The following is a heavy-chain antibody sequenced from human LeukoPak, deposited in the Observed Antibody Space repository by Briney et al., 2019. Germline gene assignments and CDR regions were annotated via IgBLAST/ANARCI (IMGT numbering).Heavy chain of an antibody. J-gene: IGHJ5*02. V-gene: IGHV6-1*01. Sequence: SQTLSLTCAISGDSVSSNSAAWNWIRQSPSRGLEWLGRTYYMSKWNIQYAVSVESRIIINPDTSKNQFSLQLNSVTPEDTAVYYCARAAHGSHWFDPWGQGTLVTVSS. CDR1: GDSVSSNSAA. CDR2: TYYMSKWNI. CDR3: ARAAHGSHWFDP. D-gene: IGHD2-15*01.